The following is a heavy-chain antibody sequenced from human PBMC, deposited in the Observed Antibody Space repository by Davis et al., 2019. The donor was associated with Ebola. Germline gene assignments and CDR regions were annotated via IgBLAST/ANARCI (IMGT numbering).Heavy chain of an antibody. CDR1: GGSLNNYY. CDR2: VQDRGST. V-gene: IGHV4-59*01. Sequence: PGGSLRLSCAVYGGSLNNYYWSWIRQPPGKGLEWIGYVQDRGSTNYNPSLRSRVTLSVDTSKNQFSLELSSVTAADTAVYYCANGLKGGLFDSWGPGTLVAVSS. D-gene: IGHD3/OR15-3a*01. CDR3: ANGLKGGLFDS. J-gene: IGHJ4*02.